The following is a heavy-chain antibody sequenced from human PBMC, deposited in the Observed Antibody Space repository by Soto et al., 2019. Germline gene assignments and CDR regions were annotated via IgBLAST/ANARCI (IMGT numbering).Heavy chain of an antibody. D-gene: IGHD3-3*01. J-gene: IGHJ5*02. CDR2: IYYSGST. Sequence: PSETLSLTCTVSGGSISSYYWSWIRQPPGKGLEWIGYIYYSGSTNYNPSLKSRVTISVDTSKNQFSLKLSSVTAADTAVYYCARVLFGRGNWFDPWGQGTLATVSS. CDR3: ARVLFGRGNWFDP. CDR1: GGSISSYY. V-gene: IGHV4-59*01.